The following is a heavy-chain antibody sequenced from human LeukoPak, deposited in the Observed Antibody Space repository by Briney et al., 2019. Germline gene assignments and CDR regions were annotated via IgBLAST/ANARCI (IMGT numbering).Heavy chain of an antibody. V-gene: IGHV3-15*05. CDR3: TADVPEKIAQFDY. J-gene: IGHJ4*01. CDR2: IKSGGAT. D-gene: IGHD2-21*01. CDR1: GFAASGFTFSTAW. Sequence: SGGSLRLSCAASGFAASGFTFSTAWMTWIRQAPGKGPEWVGRIKSGGATDYAAPVKGRFSISRDDSRSTVYLQMNSLESEDTAVYYCTADVPEKIAQFDYRGHGTLVTVSS.